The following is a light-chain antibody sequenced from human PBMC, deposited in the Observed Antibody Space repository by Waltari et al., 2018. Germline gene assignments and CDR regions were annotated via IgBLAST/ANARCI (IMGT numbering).Light chain of an antibody. CDR1: RILCSSNNRTC. CDR3: QQYSNTPLT. V-gene: IGKV4-1*01. Sequence: DIVMAQSPDSMAGSLGDEDTINRKSSRILCSSNNRTCLAWYQQKPGQPPKLLAYWASTRESGVPDRFSASGSGTDFTLTISSLQAEDVAVYYCQQYSNTPLTVGGGTRVEIK. CDR2: WAS. J-gene: IGKJ4*01.